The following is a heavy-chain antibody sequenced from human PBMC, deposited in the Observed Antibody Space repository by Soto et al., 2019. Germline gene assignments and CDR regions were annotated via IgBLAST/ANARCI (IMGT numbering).Heavy chain of an antibody. CDR3: ARGSTHFIDL. V-gene: IGHV1-18*01. J-gene: IGHJ5*02. D-gene: IGHD2-15*01. Sequence: QVQLVQSGAEVRQPGASVKVSCKASGYTFTSWGITWVRQAPGQGLEWMGWTSTDNGDTKFAQNLQGRVTMTTDTSTNTAYMELRSLRFEDTAVYYCARGSTHFIDLWGQGTQVTVS. CDR1: GYTFTSWG. CDR2: TSTDNGDT.